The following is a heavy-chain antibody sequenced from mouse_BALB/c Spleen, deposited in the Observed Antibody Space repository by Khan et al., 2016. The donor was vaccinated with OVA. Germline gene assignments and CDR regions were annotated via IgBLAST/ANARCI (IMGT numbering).Heavy chain of an antibody. Sequence: VELVESGPGLVAPSQNLSLTCTVSGFSLSDYGVSWIRQPPGKGLEWLGVIWGGGSTYYNSDLKSRLSISKDNSKSQVFLKMSSLQRDDTAMFYCAKGVWSYYYTLDYWGQGTSVTVSS. V-gene: IGHV2-6-5*01. CDR1: GFSLSDYG. J-gene: IGHJ4*01. CDR3: AKGVWSYYYTLDY. CDR2: IWGGGST.